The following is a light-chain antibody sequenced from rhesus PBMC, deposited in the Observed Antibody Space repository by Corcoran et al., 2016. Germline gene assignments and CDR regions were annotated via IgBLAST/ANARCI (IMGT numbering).Light chain of an antibody. CDR1: QSLLHSGGKTY. V-gene: IGKV2-104*02. CDR3: MQGIQLPYS. Sequence: DIVMTQTPLSLPVTPGEPASISCRSSQSLLHSGGKTYLYWYLQKPGQSPPLLICEVSNRASGVPDRFSGSGSGTGFTLKISRVEAEDVGVYYCMQGIQLPYSFGQGTKVEIK. CDR2: EVS. J-gene: IGKJ2*01.